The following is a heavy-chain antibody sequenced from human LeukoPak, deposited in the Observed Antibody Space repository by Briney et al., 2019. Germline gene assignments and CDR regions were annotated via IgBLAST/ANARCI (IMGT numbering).Heavy chain of an antibody. V-gene: IGHV4-59*01. Sequence: SETLSLTCTVSGGSISSYYWSWIRQPPGKGLEWIGYIYHSGSTNYNPSLKSRVTISVDTSKNQFSLKLSSVTAADTAVYYCARDVRGDYFDYRGQGTLVTVSS. D-gene: IGHD3-10*02. CDR3: ARDVRGDYFDY. CDR2: IYHSGST. CDR1: GGSISSYY. J-gene: IGHJ4*02.